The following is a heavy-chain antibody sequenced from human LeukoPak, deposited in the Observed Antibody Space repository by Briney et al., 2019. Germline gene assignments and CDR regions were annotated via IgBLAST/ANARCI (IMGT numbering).Heavy chain of an antibody. CDR3: ARDRAKWVAAPLGF. CDR1: GFTFSTYG. D-gene: IGHD3-16*01. J-gene: IGHJ4*02. Sequence: PGRPLRLSCAASGFTFSTYGMHWVRQAPGKGLEWVAVIWYDGSNKYCADSVKGRFTISRDNSKNTLYLQMNSLRAEDTAVYYCARDRAKWVAAPLGFWGQGTLVTVSS. CDR2: IWYDGSNK. V-gene: IGHV3-33*01.